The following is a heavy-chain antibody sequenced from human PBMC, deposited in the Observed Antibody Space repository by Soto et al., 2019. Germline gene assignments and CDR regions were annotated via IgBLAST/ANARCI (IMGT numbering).Heavy chain of an antibody. CDR2: SGSGGNT. CDR3: ARDRTTMVRGVVDYYYYYGMDV. J-gene: IGHJ6*02. V-gene: IGHV3-23*01. Sequence: SGSGGNTYYADSVKGRFTISRDNSKNTLYLQMNSLRAEDTAVYYCARDRTTMVRGVVDYYYYYGMDVWGQGTTVTVYS. D-gene: IGHD3-10*01.